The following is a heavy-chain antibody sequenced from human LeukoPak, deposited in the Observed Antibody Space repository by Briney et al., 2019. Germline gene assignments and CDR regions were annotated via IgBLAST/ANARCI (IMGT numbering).Heavy chain of an antibody. V-gene: IGHV3-33*01. CDR3: TRDASTSSSLDY. D-gene: IGHD4-11*01. J-gene: IGHJ4*02. CDR2: IWYDGSNK. CDR1: GFTFSSYG. Sequence: GGSLRLSCAASGFTFSSYGMRWVRQAPGKGLEWVAVIWYDGSNKYYADSVKGLFTISRDNSKNTLYLQMYSLRAEDTAVEYCTRDASTSSSLDYWGQGTLVTVSS.